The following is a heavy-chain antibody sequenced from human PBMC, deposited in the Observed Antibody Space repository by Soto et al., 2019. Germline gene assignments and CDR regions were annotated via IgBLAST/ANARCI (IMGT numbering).Heavy chain of an antibody. Sequence: GGSLRLSCAASGFTFSSYAMSWVRQAPGKGLEWVSAISGSGGSTYYADSVKGRFTISRDNSKNTLYLQMNSLRAEDTAVYYCAKDWWDIVVVPAAMLVPIDYWGQGTLVTVSS. CDR2: ISGSGGST. CDR1: GFTFSSYA. V-gene: IGHV3-23*01. CDR3: AKDWWDIVVVPAAMLVPIDY. J-gene: IGHJ4*02. D-gene: IGHD2-2*01.